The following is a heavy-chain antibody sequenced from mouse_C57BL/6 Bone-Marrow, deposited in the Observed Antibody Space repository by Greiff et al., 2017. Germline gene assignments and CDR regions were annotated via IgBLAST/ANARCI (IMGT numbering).Heavy chain of an antibody. CDR1: GFTFSSYA. CDR2: ISDGGSYT. CDR3: ARGGYFYFDY. Sequence: DVHLVESGGGLVKPGGSLKLSCAASGFTFSSYAMSWVRQTPEKRLEWVATISDGGSYTYYPDNVKGRFTNSRYNAKNNLYLQMSHLKSEDTAMXYCARGGYFYFDYWGQGTTLTVSS. J-gene: IGHJ2*01. V-gene: IGHV5-4*01. D-gene: IGHD2-14*01.